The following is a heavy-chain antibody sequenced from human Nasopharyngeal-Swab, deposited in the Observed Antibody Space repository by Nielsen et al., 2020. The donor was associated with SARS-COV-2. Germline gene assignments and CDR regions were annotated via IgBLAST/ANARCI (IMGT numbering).Heavy chain of an antibody. V-gene: IGHV3-73*01. CDR2: IRSKGNNYAT. J-gene: IGHJ4*02. CDR1: GFTFSDSA. Sequence: LSLTCAASGFTFSDSAIHWVRQASGEGLEWVARIRSKGNNYATAYSASVKGRFIIFRDDPTNTAYLQTNSLKTEDTAMYYCTRCGGGCYSGRDYWGQGTLVTVSS. CDR3: TRCGGGCYSGRDY. D-gene: IGHD2-15*01.